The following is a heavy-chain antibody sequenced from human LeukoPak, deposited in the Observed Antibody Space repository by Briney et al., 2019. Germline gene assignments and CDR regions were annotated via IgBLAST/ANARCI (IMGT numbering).Heavy chain of an antibody. V-gene: IGHV3-53*01. J-gene: IGHJ4*02. D-gene: IGHD1-26*01. CDR2: VYSDDTT. CDR1: GFTANSNY. Sequence: PGGSLRLSCAASGFTANSNYMNWVRQAPGKGLEWVSVVYSDDTTYYADSVKGRFTISRDNSKNTLYLQMNNLRAEDTAVYYCARGGGYYAIDYWGQGTLVTVSS. CDR3: ARGGGYYAIDY.